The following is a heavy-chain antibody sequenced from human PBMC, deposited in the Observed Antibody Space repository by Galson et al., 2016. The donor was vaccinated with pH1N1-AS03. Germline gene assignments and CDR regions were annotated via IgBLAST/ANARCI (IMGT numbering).Heavy chain of an antibody. Sequence: SETLSLTCSVSGVSINSHLWTWIRQTPGKEFEWIGNLDHTGNTEYSTSLKTRVSISVDTPKNQLSRRLKSVTAADTAVYYCARQGQWLVEHYYYGMDVWGHGTTVTVSS. J-gene: IGHJ6*02. CDR1: GVSINSHL. CDR2: LDHTGNT. V-gene: IGHV4-59*08. CDR3: ARQGQWLVEHYYYGMDV. D-gene: IGHD6-19*01.